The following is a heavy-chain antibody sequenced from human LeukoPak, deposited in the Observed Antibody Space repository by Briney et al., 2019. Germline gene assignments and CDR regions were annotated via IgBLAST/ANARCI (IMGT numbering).Heavy chain of an antibody. CDR3: ARDSRMIVVVDYYYGMDV. J-gene: IGHJ6*02. D-gene: IGHD3-22*01. V-gene: IGHV3-43*02. Sequence: GGSLRLSCAASGFTFDDYAMHWVRQAPGKGLEWVSLISGDGGSTYYADSVKGRFTISRDNAKNSLYLQMNSLRAEDTAVYYCARDSRMIVVVDYYYGMDVWGQGTTVTVSS. CDR2: ISGDGGST. CDR1: GFTFDDYA.